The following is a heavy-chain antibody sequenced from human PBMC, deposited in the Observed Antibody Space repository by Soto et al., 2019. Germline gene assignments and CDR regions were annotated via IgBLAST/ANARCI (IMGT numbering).Heavy chain of an antibody. CDR3: ARDSLEGYKDV. J-gene: IGHJ6*02. Sequence: PGGSLRLSCAASGFTFSSYGMHWVRQAPGKGLEWVAVIWYDGSNKYYADSVKGRFTISRDNSKNTLYLQMNSLRAEDTAVYYCARDSLEGYKDVWGQGTTVTVSS. CDR1: GFTFSSYG. CDR2: IWYDGSNK. D-gene: IGHD2-15*01. V-gene: IGHV3-33*01.